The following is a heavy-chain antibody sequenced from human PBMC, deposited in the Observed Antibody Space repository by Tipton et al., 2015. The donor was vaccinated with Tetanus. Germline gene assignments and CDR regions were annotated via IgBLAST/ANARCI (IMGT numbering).Heavy chain of an antibody. CDR3: ASSSRGYYDSSGYYGYFQH. D-gene: IGHD3-22*01. V-gene: IGHV3-7*01. Sequence: SLRLSCAASGIDFNRYGMHWVRQAPGKGLEWVANIKQDGSEKYYADSVKGRFTISRDNAKNSLFLQVNSLRAEDTAVYYCASSSRGYYDSSGYYGYFQHWGQGTLVTVS. CDR1: GIDFNRYG. J-gene: IGHJ1*01. CDR2: IKQDGSEK.